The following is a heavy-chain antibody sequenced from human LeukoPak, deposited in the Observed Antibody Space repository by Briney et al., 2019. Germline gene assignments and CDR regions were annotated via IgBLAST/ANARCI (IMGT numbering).Heavy chain of an antibody. J-gene: IGHJ4*02. Sequence: SVKVSCKASGGTFISYTISWVRQAPGQGLEWMGRIIPILGIANYAQKFQGRVTITADKSTSTAYMELSSLRSEDTAVYYCAIQSIVGVTAAFDYWGQGTLVTVSS. CDR2: IIPILGIA. V-gene: IGHV1-69*02. CDR1: GGTFISYT. CDR3: AIQSIVGVTAAFDY. D-gene: IGHD1-26*01.